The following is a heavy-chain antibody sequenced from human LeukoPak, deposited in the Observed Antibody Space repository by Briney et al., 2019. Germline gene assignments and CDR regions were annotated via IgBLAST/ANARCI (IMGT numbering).Heavy chain of an antibody. CDR1: GGSFSGYY. D-gene: IGHD3-16*02. J-gene: IGHJ4*01. Sequence: SETLSLTCAVYGGSFSGYYWSWIRQPPGKGLEWIGYIYYSGSTYYNPSLKSRVTISVDTSKNQFSLKLSSVTAADTAVYYCARWSYRGSSITWGHGTLVTVSS. V-gene: IGHV4-30-4*01. CDR2: IYYSGST. CDR3: ARWSYRGSSIT.